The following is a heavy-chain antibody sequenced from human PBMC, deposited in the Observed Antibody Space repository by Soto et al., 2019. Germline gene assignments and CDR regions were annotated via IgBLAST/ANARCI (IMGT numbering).Heavy chain of an antibody. CDR1: GFNFNSYT. D-gene: IGHD2-15*01. V-gene: IGHV3-21*01. CDR3: ARDCSGGSCYHGMDV. Sequence: LRLSCAASGFNFNSYTINWVRQAPGKRLEWLSSISSSGYIFSTDSVRGRFTISRDNAKNSVYLQINSLRAEDTAVYFCARDCSGGSCYHGMDVWGQGTTVTVSS. CDR2: ISSSGYI. J-gene: IGHJ6*02.